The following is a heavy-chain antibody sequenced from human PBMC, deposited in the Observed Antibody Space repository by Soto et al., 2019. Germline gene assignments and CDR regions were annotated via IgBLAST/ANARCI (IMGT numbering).Heavy chain of an antibody. V-gene: IGHV1-2*04. D-gene: IGHD4-17*01. CDR3: ARDSDYGDYTFDY. J-gene: IGHJ4*02. CDR2: INPNSGGT. Sequence: ASVKVSCKASGYTFTGYYMHWVRQAPGQGLEWMGWINPNSGGTNYAQKSQGWVTMTRDTSNSTAYMELSRLRSDDTAVYYCARDSDYGDYTFDYWGQGTLVTVSS. CDR1: GYTFTGYY.